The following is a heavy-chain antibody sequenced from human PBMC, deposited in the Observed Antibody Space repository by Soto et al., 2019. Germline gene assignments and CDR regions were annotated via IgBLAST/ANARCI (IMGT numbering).Heavy chain of an antibody. CDR1: GFTFGDYA. V-gene: IGHV3-49*04. CDR2: TRSKAYSGAT. Sequence: GGSLRLSCIASGFTFGDYAMSWVRQAPGKGLEWVGFTRSKAYSGATDYAASVQGRFTISRDDSKSIAYLQMNILKTEDTAVYYCTRGRQDFDYWGQGTVVTVS. J-gene: IGHJ4*02. CDR3: TRGRQDFDY.